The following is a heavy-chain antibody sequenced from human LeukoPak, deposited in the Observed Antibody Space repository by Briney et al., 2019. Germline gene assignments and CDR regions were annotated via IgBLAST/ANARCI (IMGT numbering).Heavy chain of an antibody. J-gene: IGHJ4*02. D-gene: IGHD5-18*01. CDR2: ISGNGGRT. CDR3: ANHRGYSYSYYFDY. Sequence: GGSLRLSCAASAFTFSTFAMSWVRQAPGKGLEWVSTISGNGGRTYYADSVRGRFTISRDNSKNTLYLQMNSLRVEDTAVYYCANHRGYSYSYYFDYWGQGTLVTVSS. V-gene: IGHV3-23*01. CDR1: AFTFSTFA.